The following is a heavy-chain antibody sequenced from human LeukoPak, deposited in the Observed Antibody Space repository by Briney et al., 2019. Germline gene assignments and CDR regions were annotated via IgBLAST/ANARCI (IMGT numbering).Heavy chain of an antibody. CDR2: ISGSGGST. V-gene: IGHV3-23*01. D-gene: IGHD5-12*01. CDR1: GFTFSSYA. Sequence: GGSLRLSCAASGFTFSSYAMSWVRHAPGKGLEWVSAISGSGGSTYYADSVKGRFTISRDNSKNTLYLQMNSLRAEDTAVYYCAKDIYSGYDWTYYFDYWGQGTLVTVSS. J-gene: IGHJ4*02. CDR3: AKDIYSGYDWTYYFDY.